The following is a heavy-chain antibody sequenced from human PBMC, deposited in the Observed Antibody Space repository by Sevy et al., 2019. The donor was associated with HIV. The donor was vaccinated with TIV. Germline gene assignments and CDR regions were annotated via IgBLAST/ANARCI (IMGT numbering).Heavy chain of an antibody. D-gene: IGHD3-22*01. Sequence: GGSLRLSCAASGFTFDDYAMHWVRQAPGKGLEWVSGISWNSGSIGYADSVKGRFTISRDNAKNSLYLQMNSLRTEDMALYYCAKGGRGGGYYLAELFLHWGQGTLVTVSS. CDR3: AKGGRGGGYYLAELFLH. V-gene: IGHV3-9*03. CDR2: ISWNSGSI. CDR1: GFTFDDYA. J-gene: IGHJ1*01.